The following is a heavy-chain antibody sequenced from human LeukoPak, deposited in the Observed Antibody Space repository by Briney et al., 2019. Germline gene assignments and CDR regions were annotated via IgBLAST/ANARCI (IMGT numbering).Heavy chain of an antibody. D-gene: IGHD3-3*01. CDR1: GFTFSSYS. V-gene: IGHV3-48*04. CDR2: ISSSSSTI. Sequence: QPGGSLRLSCAASGFTFSSYSMNWVRQAPGKGLEWVSYISSSSSTIYYADSVKGRFTISRDNAKNSLYLQMNSLRAEDTAVYYCAKPRFLEWLLYRPNYWGQGTLVTVSS. CDR3: AKPRFLEWLLYRPNY. J-gene: IGHJ4*02.